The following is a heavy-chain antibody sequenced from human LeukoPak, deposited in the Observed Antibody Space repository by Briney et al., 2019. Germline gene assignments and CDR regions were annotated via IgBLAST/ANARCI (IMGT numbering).Heavy chain of an antibody. Sequence: SETLSLTCTVSGGSISSGGYYWSWIRQHPGKGLEWIGYIYYSGSTYYNPSLKSRVTISVDTSKNQFSLKLSSVTAADTAVYYCTRDFGDYQFDPWGQGTLVTVSS. CDR1: GGSISSGGYY. V-gene: IGHV4-31*03. D-gene: IGHD4-17*01. J-gene: IGHJ5*02. CDR3: TRDFGDYQFDP. CDR2: IYYSGST.